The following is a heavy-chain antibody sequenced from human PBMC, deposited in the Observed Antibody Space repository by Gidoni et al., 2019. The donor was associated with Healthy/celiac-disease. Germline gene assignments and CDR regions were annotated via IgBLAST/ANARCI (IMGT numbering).Heavy chain of an antibody. CDR3: AKVPDYYDSSGSPNWFDP. J-gene: IGHJ5*02. V-gene: IGHV3-23*01. D-gene: IGHD3-22*01. CDR1: GFTFRSYA. CDR2: ISGSGGST. Sequence: EVQLLESGGGLVQPGGSLRLSCAASGFTFRSYAMSWVRQAPGKGLEWVSAISGSGGSTYYADSVKGRFTISRDNSKNTLYLQMNSLRAEDTAVYYCAKVPDYYDSSGSPNWFDPWGQGTLVTVSS.